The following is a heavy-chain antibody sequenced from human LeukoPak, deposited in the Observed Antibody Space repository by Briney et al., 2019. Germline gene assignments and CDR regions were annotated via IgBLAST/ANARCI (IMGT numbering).Heavy chain of an antibody. D-gene: IGHD5-12*01. V-gene: IGHV3-7*01. CDR3: ARGGYSFDY. CDR1: GFSLSGYR. J-gene: IGHJ4*02. CDR2: LHADGNEK. Sequence: GGSLRLSCAASGFSLSGYRMSWVRQAPGKGLEWVARLHADGNEKNFVGSVQGRFTVSRDNAKNSLYLQMNSLRVEDTAVYYCARGGYSFDYLGQGTLVTVSS.